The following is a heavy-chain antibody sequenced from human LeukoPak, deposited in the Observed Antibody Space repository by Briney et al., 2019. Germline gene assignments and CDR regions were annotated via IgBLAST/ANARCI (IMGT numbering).Heavy chain of an antibody. Sequence: SETLSLTCAVSGGSISSSNWWSWVRQPPGKGLEWIGEIYHSGSTNYNPSLKSRVTISVDTSKNQFSLKLSSVTAADTAVYYCATRRYYYDSSGTIYNWFDPWGQGTLVTVSS. CDR1: GGSISSSNW. J-gene: IGHJ5*02. CDR3: ATRRYYYDSSGTIYNWFDP. CDR2: IYHSGST. D-gene: IGHD3-22*01. V-gene: IGHV4-4*02.